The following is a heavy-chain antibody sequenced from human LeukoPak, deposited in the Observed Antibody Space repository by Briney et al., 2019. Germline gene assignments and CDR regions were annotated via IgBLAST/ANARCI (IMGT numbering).Heavy chain of an antibody. J-gene: IGHJ6*02. D-gene: IGHD5/OR15-5a*01. CDR3: ARVASKGGMDV. CDR2: VHYTWNT. CDR1: GGSIGSYH. Sequence: PSETLSLTCSVSGGSIGSYHWSWIRQPPGKGLEWIGHVHYTWNTKYDPSLTGRVSISLDRSKNQFSLSLSSLTAADTAVYYCARVASKGGMDVWGQGTTVIVSS. V-gene: IGHV4-59*01.